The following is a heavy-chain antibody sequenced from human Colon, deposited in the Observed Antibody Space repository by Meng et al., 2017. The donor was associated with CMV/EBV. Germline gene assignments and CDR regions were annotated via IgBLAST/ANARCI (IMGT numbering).Heavy chain of an antibody. D-gene: IGHD6-13*01. V-gene: IGHV1-24*01. CDR1: GYTLTELS. J-gene: IGHJ4*02. CDR2: FNPVNGER. Sequence: ASVKVSCKVSGYTLTELSIHWVRQAPGKGLEWMGGFNPVNGERVYAQKFQGRVTMTDDTSTDTAYMELSSLRFEDTAVYYCASERLGAAAIPLDYWGQGTPVTVSS. CDR3: ASERLGAAAIPLDY.